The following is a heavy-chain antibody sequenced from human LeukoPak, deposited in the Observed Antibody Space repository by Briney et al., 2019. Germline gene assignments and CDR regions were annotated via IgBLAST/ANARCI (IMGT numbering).Heavy chain of an antibody. CDR2: ISYSGST. J-gene: IGHJ3*02. CDR3: TRESELGPLGSFNI. V-gene: IGHV4-59*01. CDR1: GGSISSYY. Sequence: SESLSLTCTVSGGSISSYYWNWIRQPPGKGLEWIGYISYSGSTNYNPSLKSRVTISVDTSKNQFSLNLRSVTAADTAVYSCTRESELGPLGSFNIWGQGTMVTVSS. D-gene: IGHD7-27*01.